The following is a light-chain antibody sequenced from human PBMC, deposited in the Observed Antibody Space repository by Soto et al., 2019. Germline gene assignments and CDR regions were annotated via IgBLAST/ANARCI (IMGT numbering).Light chain of an antibody. CDR1: QSVSSR. V-gene: IGKV3-11*01. CDR2: GAS. CDR3: QQRSNWPIT. J-gene: IGKJ5*01. Sequence: EIVMTQSPATLSVSPGERVTLSCRASQSVSSRLAWYHQKPGQSPRLLIYGASYRATDIPPRFSGSGSGTDFTLTISSLEPEDFAVYYCQQRSNWPITFGQGTRLEIK.